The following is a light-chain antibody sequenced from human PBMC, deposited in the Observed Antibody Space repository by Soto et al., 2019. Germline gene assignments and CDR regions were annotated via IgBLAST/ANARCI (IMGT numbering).Light chain of an antibody. CDR2: DAS. CDR1: QSVSSY. J-gene: IGKJ4*01. Sequence: VWPQSPAPLSLSPGERATLSCRASQSVSSYLAWYQQKPGQAPRLLIYDASSRATGIPATFSGGGSGTDFTLTIIRREPEDFAVYYCQQDGSSSLTFGGGTKVDIK. CDR3: QQDGSSSLT. V-gene: IGKV3-11*01.